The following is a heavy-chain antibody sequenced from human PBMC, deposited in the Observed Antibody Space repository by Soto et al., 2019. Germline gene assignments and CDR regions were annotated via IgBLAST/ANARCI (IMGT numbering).Heavy chain of an antibody. CDR2: INAGNGNT. J-gene: IGHJ4*02. Sequence: GASVKVSCKASEYTFTSYAMHWVRQAPGQSLEWMGWINAGNGNTKYSQRFQGRVTITRDTSASTAYMELSSLRSEDTAVYYCARELQGLYYFDYWGLGTLVTSP. CDR3: ARELQGLYYFDY. V-gene: IGHV1-3*01. D-gene: IGHD4-4*01. CDR1: EYTFTSYA.